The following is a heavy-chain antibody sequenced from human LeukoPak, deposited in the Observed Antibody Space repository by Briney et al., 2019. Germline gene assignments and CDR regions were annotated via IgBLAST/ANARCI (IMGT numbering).Heavy chain of an antibody. V-gene: IGHV4-59*08. J-gene: IGHJ3*02. CDR2: IYYSGST. D-gene: IGHD4-17*01. CDR3: ARFPFYGDYSGVEYAFDI. Sequence: SETLSLTCTVSGGSISSYYWSWIRQPPGKGLEWIGYIYYSGSTNYNPSLKSRVTISVDTPKNQFSLKLSSVTAADTAVYYCARFPFYGDYSGVEYAFDIWGQGTMVTVSS. CDR1: GGSISSYY.